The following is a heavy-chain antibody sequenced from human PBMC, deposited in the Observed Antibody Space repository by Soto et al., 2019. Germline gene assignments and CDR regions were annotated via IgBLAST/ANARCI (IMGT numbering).Heavy chain of an antibody. CDR3: ATLSTSRDTNY. V-gene: IGHV3-23*01. J-gene: IGHJ4*02. CDR2: ISGSGGST. D-gene: IGHD2-2*01. Sequence: GGSLRLSCEASGFTFSSYAMSWVRQAPGKGLEWVSAISGSGGSTYYADSVKGRFTISRDNSKNTLYLQMNSLRAEDTAVYYCATLSTSRDTNYWGQGTLVTVSS. CDR1: GFTFSSYA.